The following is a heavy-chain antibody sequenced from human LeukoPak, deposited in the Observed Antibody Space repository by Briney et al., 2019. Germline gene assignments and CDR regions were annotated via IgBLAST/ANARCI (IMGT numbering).Heavy chain of an antibody. D-gene: IGHD5-18*01. CDR2: IIPIFGTA. J-gene: IGHJ4*02. Sequence: ASVKVSCKASGGTFSSYAISWVRQASGQGLEWMGGIIPIFGTANYAQKFQGRVTITADESTSTAYMELSSLRSEDTAVYYCARDGDSTAMVSWGQGTLVTVSS. CDR3: ARDGDSTAMVS. CDR1: GGTFSSYA. V-gene: IGHV1-69*13.